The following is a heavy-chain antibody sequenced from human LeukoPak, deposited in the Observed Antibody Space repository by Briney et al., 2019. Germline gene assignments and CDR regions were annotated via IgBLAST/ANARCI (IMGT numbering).Heavy chain of an antibody. V-gene: IGHV1-69*13. CDR1: GGTFSSYA. D-gene: IGHD2-2*01. Sequence: GASVKVSFTASGGTFSSYAISWVRQAPGQGLEWMGGIIPIFGTANYAQKFQGRVTITADESTSTAYMELSSLRSEDTAVYYCARTRSGTSCSDFDYWGQGTLVTVSS. CDR3: ARTRSGTSCSDFDY. J-gene: IGHJ4*02. CDR2: IIPIFGTA.